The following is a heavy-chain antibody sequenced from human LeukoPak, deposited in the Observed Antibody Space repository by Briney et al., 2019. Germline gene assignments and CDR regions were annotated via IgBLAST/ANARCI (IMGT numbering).Heavy chain of an antibody. CDR3: ARARLTAEDAFDI. CDR2: ISSSSSYI. J-gene: IGHJ3*02. D-gene: IGHD3-9*01. Sequence: GGSLRLSCAASGFTFSSYSMNWVRQAPGKGLEWVSSISSSSSYIYYADSVKGRFTISRDNAKNSLYLQMNSLRAEDTAVYYCARARLTAEDAFDIWGQGTMVTVSS. V-gene: IGHV3-21*01. CDR1: GFTFSSYS.